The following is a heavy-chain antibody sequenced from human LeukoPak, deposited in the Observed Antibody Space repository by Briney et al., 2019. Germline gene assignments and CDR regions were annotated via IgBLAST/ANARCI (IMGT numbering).Heavy chain of an antibody. Sequence: ASVKVSCKASGGIFSSYAISWVRQAPGQGLEWMGGIIPIFGTANYAQKFQGRVTITADESTSTAYMELSSLRSEDTAVYYCARGLSLTIFGNYYYYGMDVWGQGTTVTVSS. CDR1: GGIFSSYA. CDR2: IIPIFGTA. D-gene: IGHD3-3*01. J-gene: IGHJ6*02. V-gene: IGHV1-69*13. CDR3: ARGLSLTIFGNYYYYGMDV.